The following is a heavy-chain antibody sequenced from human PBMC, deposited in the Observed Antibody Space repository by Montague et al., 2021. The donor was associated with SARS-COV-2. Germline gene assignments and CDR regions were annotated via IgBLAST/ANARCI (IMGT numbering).Heavy chain of an antibody. Sequence: SETLSLTCSVSGASVTSESWGWIRQTPGKGLEWIAYIYDTGIIDYHPSLRSRTTIAVDTSKNQLSLKLSSVTAADTAVYYCARHHPVGGVRPWGQGTLVTVSS. V-gene: IGHV4-59*08. CDR3: ARHHPVGGVRP. CDR2: IYDTGII. J-gene: IGHJ5*02. CDR1: GASVTSES. D-gene: IGHD2-8*02.